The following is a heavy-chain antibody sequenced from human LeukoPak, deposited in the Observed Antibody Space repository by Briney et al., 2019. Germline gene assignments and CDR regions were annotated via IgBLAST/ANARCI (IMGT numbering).Heavy chain of an antibody. CDR1: GFTFSSYA. V-gene: IGHV3-30*04. CDR2: ISYDGSNK. Sequence: GGSLRLSCAASGFTFSSYAMHWVRQAPGKGLEWVAVISYDGSNKYYADSVKGRFTISRDNSKNTLYLQMNSLRAEDTAVYYCAKDTRKVPRYYFDYWGQGTLVTVSS. D-gene: IGHD1-1*01. J-gene: IGHJ4*02. CDR3: AKDTRKVPRYYFDY.